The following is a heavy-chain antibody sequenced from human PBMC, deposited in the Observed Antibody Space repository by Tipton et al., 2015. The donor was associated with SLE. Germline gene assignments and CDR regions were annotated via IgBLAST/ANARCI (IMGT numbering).Heavy chain of an antibody. V-gene: IGHV4-59*01. CDR3: AREGSSCLFQH. CDR1: GGSISSTY. CDR2: IYYSGST. Sequence: TLSLTCTVSGGSISSTYWSWIRQPPGRGLEWIGYIYYSGSTNYNPSLKSRVTISVDTSKNQFSLKLSSVTAADTAVYYCAREGSSCLFQHWGQGTLVTVSS. J-gene: IGHJ1*01. D-gene: IGHD6-13*01.